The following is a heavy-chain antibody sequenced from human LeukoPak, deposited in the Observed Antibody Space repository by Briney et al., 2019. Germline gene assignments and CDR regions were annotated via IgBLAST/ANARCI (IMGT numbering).Heavy chain of an antibody. CDR2: IYTSGST. D-gene: IGHD6-13*01. CDR1: GGSISSYY. V-gene: IGHV4-4*07. CDR3: ATVHLDSSSWLGPLDY. Sequence: SETLSLTCTVSGGSISSYYWSWIRQPAGKGLEWIGRIYTSGSTNYNPSLKSRVTMSVDTSKNQFSLKLSSVTAADTAVYYCATVHLDSSSWLGPLDYWGQGTLVTVSS. J-gene: IGHJ4*02.